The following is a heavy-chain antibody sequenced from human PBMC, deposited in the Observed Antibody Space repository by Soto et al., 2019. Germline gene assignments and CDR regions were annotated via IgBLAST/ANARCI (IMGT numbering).Heavy chain of an antibody. Sequence: EVQLVESGGGLVQPGGSLRPSCAASGFTFSSYSMNWVRQAPGKRLQWISYISSSSNTIYYADSVKSRFTISRDYAKNSLYLQMNSLTDEDTAVYYCVRSVPGDQTYFWYGMDVWGQGTTVSVSS. J-gene: IGHJ6*02. CDR2: ISSSSNTI. CDR1: GFTFSSYS. CDR3: VRSVPGDQTYFWYGMDV. V-gene: IGHV3-48*02. D-gene: IGHD7-27*01.